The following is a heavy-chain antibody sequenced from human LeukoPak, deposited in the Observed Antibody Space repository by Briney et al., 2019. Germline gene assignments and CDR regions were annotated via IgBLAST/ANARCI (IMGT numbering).Heavy chain of an antibody. CDR1: GYTFTGYY. J-gene: IGHJ3*01. D-gene: IGHD4-11*01. V-gene: IGHV1-2*02. CDR3: AREHPDYHGFDF. Sequence: ASVKVSCKASGYTFTGYYLHWVRQAPGQGLEWMGWINPNSDGTNYAQRFQDRVTMTRDTSISTAYMELSRLRSDDTALYYCAREHPDYHGFDFWGQGTMVPVSA. CDR2: INPNSDGT.